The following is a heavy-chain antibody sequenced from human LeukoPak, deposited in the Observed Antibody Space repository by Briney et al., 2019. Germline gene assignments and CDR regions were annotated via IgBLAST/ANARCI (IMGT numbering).Heavy chain of an antibody. D-gene: IGHD6-19*01. J-gene: IGHJ3*01. V-gene: IGHV4-39*07. CDR3: AREDAVSSDDAFDL. CDR2: VYYTGST. CDR1: GGSISSGSYY. Sequence: PSETLSLTCTVSGGSISSGSYYWSWIRQPAGKGLEWIGSVYYTGSTYYNAPFKSRVTISIDTSKNQFSLSLSAVTAADTAMYYCAREDAVSSDDAFDLWGQGTMVTVS.